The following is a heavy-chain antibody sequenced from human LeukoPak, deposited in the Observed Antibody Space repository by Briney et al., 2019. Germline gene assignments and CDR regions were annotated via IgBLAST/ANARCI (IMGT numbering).Heavy chain of an antibody. D-gene: IGHD3-9*01. Sequence: KPSETLSLTCTVSGGSISSYYWSWIRQPAGKGLEWIGRIYTSGSTNYNPPFKSRVTMSVDTSKNQFSLKLSSVTAADTAVYYCARDHKLYDILTGYYNPDAFDIWGQGTMVTVSS. CDR2: IYTSGST. J-gene: IGHJ3*02. CDR3: ARDHKLYDILTGYYNPDAFDI. CDR1: GGSISSYY. V-gene: IGHV4-4*07.